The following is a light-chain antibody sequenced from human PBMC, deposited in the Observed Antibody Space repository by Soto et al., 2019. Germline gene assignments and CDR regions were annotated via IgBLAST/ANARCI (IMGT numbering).Light chain of an antibody. J-gene: IGLJ2*01. CDR3: AAWDDSLNGLV. V-gene: IGLV1-44*01. CDR2: SNN. Sequence: QSVLTQPPSASGTPGQRVTISCSGSSSNIGSNTVNWYQQLPGTAPKLLIYSNNQRPSGVPDRFSGSKSGTSASLAISGLXXXXXXXYYCAAWDDSLNGLVFGGGTKLTVL. CDR1: SSNIGSNT.